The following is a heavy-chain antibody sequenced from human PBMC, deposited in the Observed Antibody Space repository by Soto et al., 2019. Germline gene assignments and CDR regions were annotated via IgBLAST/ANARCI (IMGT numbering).Heavy chain of an antibody. CDR2: INPNSGGT. CDR3: SRDMGPDEVVGATAGMDV. J-gene: IGHJ6*02. V-gene: IGHV1-2*02. D-gene: IGHD2-15*01. CDR1: GYTFTGYY. Sequence: ASVKVSCKASGYTFTGYYMHWVRQAPGQGLEWMGWINPNSGGTNYAQKFQGRVTMTRDTSISTAYMELSRLRSDDTAVYYCSRDMGPDEVVGATAGMDVWGQGTTVTVSS.